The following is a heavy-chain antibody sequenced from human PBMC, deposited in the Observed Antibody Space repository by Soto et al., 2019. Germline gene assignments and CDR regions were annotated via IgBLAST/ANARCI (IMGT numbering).Heavy chain of an antibody. CDR3: RSSSRYSTDV. D-gene: IGHD6-13*01. Sequence: QLQLQESGPGLVKPSETLSLSCTVSGGSITSSFYWGWIRQPPGKGLEWIGRIYGTGNTYYTPSLKGPVTISADTSKNQFSLNLISGTAADTAVYYCRSSSRYSTDVWGQGATVTVSS. CDR2: IYGTGNT. CDR1: GGSITSSFY. J-gene: IGHJ6*02. V-gene: IGHV4-39*01.